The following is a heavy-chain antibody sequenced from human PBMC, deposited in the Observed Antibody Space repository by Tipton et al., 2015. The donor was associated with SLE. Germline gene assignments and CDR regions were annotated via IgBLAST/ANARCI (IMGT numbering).Heavy chain of an antibody. CDR3: AREVAGTMEAFDI. CDR2: IYHSGST. J-gene: IGHJ3*02. CDR1: GGSISSSNW. V-gene: IGHV4-4*02. Sequence: TLSLTCAVSGGSISSSNWWSWVRQPPGKGLEWIGEIYHSGSTYYNPSLKSRVTILVDTSKNQFSLNLISVTAADTAVYYCAREVAGTMEAFDIWGQGTMVTVSS. D-gene: IGHD6-19*01.